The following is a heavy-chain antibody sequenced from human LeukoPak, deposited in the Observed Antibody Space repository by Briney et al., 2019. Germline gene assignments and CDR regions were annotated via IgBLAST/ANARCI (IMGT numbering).Heavy chain of an antibody. CDR1: GGSLISSSDL. V-gene: IGHV4-39*07. CDR2: IYYSGST. D-gene: IGHD3-22*01. Sequence: NPSETLSLTCTVSGGSLISSSDLWVWIRQPPGKGLEWIGGIYYSGSTYYDPSLKSRINISIDTSKNQFFLRVSSVNAADTAVYYCAREGKDYYDKDYWGQGTLVTVSS. CDR3: AREGKDYYDKDY. J-gene: IGHJ4*02.